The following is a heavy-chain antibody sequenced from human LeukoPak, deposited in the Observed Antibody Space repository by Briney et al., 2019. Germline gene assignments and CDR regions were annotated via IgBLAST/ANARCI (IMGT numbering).Heavy chain of an antibody. Sequence: SETLSLTCAVYGGSFSGYYWSWIRQPPGKGLEWIGEINHSGSTNYNPSLKSRVTIPVDTSKNQFSLKLSSVTAADTAVYYCARVVPAARWSGFDPWGQGTLVTVSS. J-gene: IGHJ5*02. V-gene: IGHV4-34*01. CDR1: GGSFSGYY. CDR3: ARVVPAARWSGFDP. D-gene: IGHD2-2*01. CDR2: INHSGST.